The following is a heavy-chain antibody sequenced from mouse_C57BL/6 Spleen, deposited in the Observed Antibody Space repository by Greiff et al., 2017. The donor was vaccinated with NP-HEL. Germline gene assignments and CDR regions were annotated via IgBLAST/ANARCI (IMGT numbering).Heavy chain of an antibody. J-gene: IGHJ1*03. V-gene: IGHV5-17*01. CDR2: ISSGSSTI. Sequence: EVQVVESGGGLVKPGGSLKLSCAASGFTFSDYGMHWVRQAPEKGLEWVAYISSGSSTIYYADTVKGRFTISRDNAKNTLFLQMTSLRSEDTAMYYCASPPLGVVDHWYFDVWGTGTTVTVSS. D-gene: IGHD1-1*01. CDR3: ASPPLGVVDHWYFDV. CDR1: GFTFSDYG.